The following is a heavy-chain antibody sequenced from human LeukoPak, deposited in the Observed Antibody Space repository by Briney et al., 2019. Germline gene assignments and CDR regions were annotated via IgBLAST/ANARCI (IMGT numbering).Heavy chain of an antibody. CDR2: IYHSGST. Sequence: KPSETLSLTCAVSGYSISSGYYRGWIRQPPGKGLEWIGNIYHSGSTYYNPSLKSRVTISVDTAKNQFSLKLSSVTAADTAVYYCDQQSLRSPDYWGQGTLVTVSS. V-gene: IGHV4-38-2*01. CDR1: GYSISSGYY. D-gene: IGHD3-16*01. CDR3: DQQSLRSPDY. J-gene: IGHJ4*02.